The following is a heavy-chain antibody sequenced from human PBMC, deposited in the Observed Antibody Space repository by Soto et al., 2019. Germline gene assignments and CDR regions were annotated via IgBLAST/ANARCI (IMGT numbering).Heavy chain of an antibody. CDR2: IYHSGST. CDR1: GGSISSGGYS. CDR3: ARAGVFGVVKDSNWFDP. Sequence: SETLSLTCAVSGGSISSGGYSWSWIRQPPGKGLEWIGYIYHSGSTYYNPSLKSRVTISVDRSKNQFSLKLSSVTAADTAVYYCARAGVFGVVKDSNWFDPWGQGTLVTVSS. D-gene: IGHD3-3*01. J-gene: IGHJ5*02. V-gene: IGHV4-30-2*01.